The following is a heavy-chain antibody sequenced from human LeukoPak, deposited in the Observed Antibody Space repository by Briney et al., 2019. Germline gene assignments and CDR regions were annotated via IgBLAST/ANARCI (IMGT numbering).Heavy chain of an antibody. D-gene: IGHD3-22*01. J-gene: IGHJ4*02. V-gene: IGHV4-4*07. Sequence: SETLSLTCTVSGGSISSYYWSWIRQPAGKGLEWIGRIYTSGSTYYNPSLKSRVTMSVDTSKNQFSLKLSSVTAADTAVYYCARDHPHYYDSSGYSYYFDYWGQGTLVTVSS. CDR1: GGSISSYY. CDR3: ARDHPHYYDSSGYSYYFDY. CDR2: IYTSGST.